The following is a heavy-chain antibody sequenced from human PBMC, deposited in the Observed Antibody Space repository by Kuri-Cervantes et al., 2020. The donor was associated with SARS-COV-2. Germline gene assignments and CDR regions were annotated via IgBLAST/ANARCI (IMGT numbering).Heavy chain of an antibody. V-gene: IGHV4-39*02. CDR1: GGSISSSGYY. Sequence: GSLRLSCTVSGGSISSSGYYWGWIRQPPGKGLEWIGSIYYSGSTYYNPSLKSRVTISVDTSKNQFSLKLSSVTAADTTVYYCARENWNYFDYWGQGTLVTVSS. CDR2: IYYSGST. J-gene: IGHJ4*02. CDR3: ARENWNYFDY. D-gene: IGHD1-1*01.